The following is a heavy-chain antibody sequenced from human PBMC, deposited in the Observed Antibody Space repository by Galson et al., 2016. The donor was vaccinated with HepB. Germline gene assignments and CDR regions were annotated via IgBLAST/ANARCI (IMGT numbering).Heavy chain of an antibody. V-gene: IGHV3-30-3*01. CDR1: GFTLSSYA. Sequence: SLRLSCAASGFTLSSYAMHWVRQAPGKGLEWVAVISYDGSDKYYADSVKGRFTISRDNSKNTLYLQMNSLRAEDTAVYYCARDRGRYFDWFVLWGQGTQVTVSS. D-gene: IGHD3-9*01. CDR2: ISYDGSDK. J-gene: IGHJ5*01. CDR3: ARDRGRYFDWFVL.